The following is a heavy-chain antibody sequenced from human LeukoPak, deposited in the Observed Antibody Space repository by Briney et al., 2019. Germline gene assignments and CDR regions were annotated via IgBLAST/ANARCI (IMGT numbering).Heavy chain of an antibody. Sequence: VASVKVSCKASGYTFTGYYMHWVRQAPGQGLEWMGWINPNSGGTNYAQKFQGRVTMTRDTSISTAYMELSRLRSDDTAVYYCARAPYYDFWSGYPYYMDVWGKGTTVTVSS. CDR1: GYTFTGYY. CDR2: INPNSGGT. CDR3: ARAPYYDFWSGYPYYMDV. D-gene: IGHD3-3*01. V-gene: IGHV1-2*02. J-gene: IGHJ6*03.